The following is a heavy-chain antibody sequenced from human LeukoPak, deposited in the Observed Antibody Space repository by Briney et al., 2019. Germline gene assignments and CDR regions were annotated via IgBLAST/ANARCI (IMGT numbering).Heavy chain of an antibody. J-gene: IGHJ6*02. V-gene: IGHV4-30-4*01. D-gene: IGHD3-22*01. Sequence: SGTLSLTCAVSGGSISSGDYYWSWIRQPPGKGLEWIGYIYYSGSTYYNPSLKSRVTISVDTSKNQSSLKLSSVTAADTAVYYCARDGSGYVNYYYYGMDVWGQGTTVTVSS. CDR1: GGSISSGDYY. CDR3: ARDGSGYVNYYYYGMDV. CDR2: IYYSGST.